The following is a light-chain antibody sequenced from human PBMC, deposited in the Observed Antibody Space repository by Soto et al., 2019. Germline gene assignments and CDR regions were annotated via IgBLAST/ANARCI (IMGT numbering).Light chain of an antibody. Sequence: EIVLTRSPATLYLSPGERATLSCRASQSVSSYLAWYQQKPGQAPRLLIYDASNRATGIPARFSGSGSGTDFTLTISSLEPEDFAVYYCQQRSNWPWTFGQGTKV. J-gene: IGKJ1*01. CDR3: QQRSNWPWT. CDR2: DAS. V-gene: IGKV3-11*01. CDR1: QSVSSY.